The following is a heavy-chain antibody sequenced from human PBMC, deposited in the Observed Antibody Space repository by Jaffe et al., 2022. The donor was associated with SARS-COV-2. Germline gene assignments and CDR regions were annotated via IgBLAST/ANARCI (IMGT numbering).Heavy chain of an antibody. J-gene: IGHJ4*02. CDR2: IYYSGST. Sequence: QVQLQESGPGLVKPSQTLSLTCTVSGGSISSGGYYWSWIRQHPGKGLEWIGYIYYSGSTYYNPSLKSRVTISVDTSKNQFSLKLSSVTAADTAVYYCARRGPPYYDSSGFGYYFDYWGQGTLVTVSS. CDR3: ARRGPPYYDSSGFGYYFDY. D-gene: IGHD3-22*01. CDR1: GGSISSGGYY. V-gene: IGHV4-31*03.